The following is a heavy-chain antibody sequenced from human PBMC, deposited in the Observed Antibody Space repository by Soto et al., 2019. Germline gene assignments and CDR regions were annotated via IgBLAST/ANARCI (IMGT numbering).Heavy chain of an antibody. CDR1: GGSFSGYY. J-gene: IGHJ6*02. Sequence: SETLSLTCAVYGGSFSGYYWSWIRQPPGKGLEWIGEINHSGSTNYNPSLKSRVTISVDTSKNQFSLKLSSVTAADTAVYYCARGATTVTTFRDYYYGMDVWGQGTTVTVSS. V-gene: IGHV4-34*01. D-gene: IGHD4-17*01. CDR2: INHSGST. CDR3: ARGATTVTTFRDYYYGMDV.